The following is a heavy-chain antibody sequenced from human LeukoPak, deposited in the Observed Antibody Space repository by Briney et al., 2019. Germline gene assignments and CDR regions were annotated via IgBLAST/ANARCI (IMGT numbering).Heavy chain of an antibody. CDR3: ARGYGSGSYYHY. Sequence: WASVKVSCKASGGTFSSYAISWVRQAPGQGLEWMGRIIPILGIANYAQKFQGRVTITADKSTSTAYMELSSLRSEDTAVYYCARGYGSGSYYHYWGQGTLVTVSS. CDR1: GGTFSSYA. J-gene: IGHJ4*02. CDR2: IIPILGIA. D-gene: IGHD3-10*01. V-gene: IGHV1-69*04.